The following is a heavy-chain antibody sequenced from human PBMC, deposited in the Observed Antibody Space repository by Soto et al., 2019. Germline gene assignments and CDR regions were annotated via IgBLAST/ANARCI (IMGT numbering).Heavy chain of an antibody. Sequence: SETLSLTCTVSGVSVSTGGYFWTWIRQHPGKGLEWIGNIYYSGMTYYNPSLRGRVSISLDPSESQFSLKLNSVTAADPAVYDCARDSSGPGYSYGKFDYWGQGALVTVSS. J-gene: IGHJ4*02. CDR2: IYYSGMT. CDR3: ARDSSGPGYSYGKFDY. D-gene: IGHD5-18*01. CDR1: GVSVSTGGYF. V-gene: IGHV4-31*03.